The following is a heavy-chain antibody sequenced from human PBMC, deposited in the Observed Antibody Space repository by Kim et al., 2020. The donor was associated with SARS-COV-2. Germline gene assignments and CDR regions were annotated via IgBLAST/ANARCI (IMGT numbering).Heavy chain of an antibody. V-gene: IGHV1-69*13. CDR3: ARETLTKEYYYYYGMDV. D-gene: IGHD2-8*01. CDR1: GGTFSSYA. Sequence: SVKVSCKASGGTFSSYAISWVRQAPGQGLEWMGGIIPIFGTANYAQKFQGRVTITADESTSTAYMELSSLRSEDTAVYYCARETLTKEYYYYYGMDVWGQGTTVTVSS. J-gene: IGHJ6*02. CDR2: IIPIFGTA.